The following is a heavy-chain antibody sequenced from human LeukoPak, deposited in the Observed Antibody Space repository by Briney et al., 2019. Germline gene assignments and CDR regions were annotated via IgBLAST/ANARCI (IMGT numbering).Heavy chain of an antibody. CDR3: ARVEERIQLWFIYCYMDV. Sequence: PGGSLRLSCAASGFTFSNAWMSWVRQAPGKGLEWVANIKQDGSEKYYVDSVKGRFTISRDNAKNSLYLQMNSLRAEDTAVYYCARVEERIQLWFIYCYMDVWGKGTTVTVSS. V-gene: IGHV3-7*01. CDR2: IKQDGSEK. CDR1: GFTFSNAW. J-gene: IGHJ6*03. D-gene: IGHD5-18*01.